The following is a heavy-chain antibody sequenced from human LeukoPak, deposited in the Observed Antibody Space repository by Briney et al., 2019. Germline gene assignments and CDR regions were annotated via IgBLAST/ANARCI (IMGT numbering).Heavy chain of an antibody. J-gene: IGHJ4*02. CDR3: TKATQWLAFDY. CDR1: SGSISSYY. Sequence: SETLSLTCTVSSGSISSYYWSWIRQPPGKGLEWIGYIYYSGSTNYNPSLKSRVTISVDTSKNQLSLQLTSVTAADTAVYYCTKATQWLAFDYWGRGTLVTVSS. V-gene: IGHV4-59*01. D-gene: IGHD6-19*01. CDR2: IYYSGST.